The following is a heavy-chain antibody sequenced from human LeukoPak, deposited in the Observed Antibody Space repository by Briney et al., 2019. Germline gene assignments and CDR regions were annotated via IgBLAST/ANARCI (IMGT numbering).Heavy chain of an antibody. J-gene: IGHJ4*02. CDR3: ARGALSGEMATLQSPDFDY. V-gene: IGHV3-30*03. CDR1: GFTFSNYW. D-gene: IGHD5-24*01. Sequence: GGSLRLSCAASGFTFSNYWMTWVRQAPGKGLEWVAVISYDGSNKYYADSVKGRFTISRDNSKNTLYLQMNSLRAEDTAVYYCARGALSGEMATLQSPDFDYWGQGTLVTVSS. CDR2: ISYDGSNK.